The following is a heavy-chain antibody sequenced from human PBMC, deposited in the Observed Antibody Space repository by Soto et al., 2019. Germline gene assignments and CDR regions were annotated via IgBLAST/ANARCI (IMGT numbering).Heavy chain of an antibody. Sequence: ASVKVSCKASGGIFSSYAISWVRQAPGQGLEWMGGIIPIFGTANYAQKFQGRVTITADESTSTAYMELSSLRSEDTAVYYCARQGGDIVVLPASGPMDVSGQATAVTVSS. CDR2: IIPIFGTA. D-gene: IGHD2-2*01. V-gene: IGHV1-69*13. CDR3: ARQGGDIVVLPASGPMDV. CDR1: GGIFSSYA. J-gene: IGHJ6*02.